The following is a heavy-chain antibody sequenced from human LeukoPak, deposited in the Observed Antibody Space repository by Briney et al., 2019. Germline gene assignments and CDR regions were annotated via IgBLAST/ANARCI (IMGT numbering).Heavy chain of an antibody. CDR1: GGTFSSYP. Sequence: SVKVSSKASGGTFSSYPISWVRQAPGQGLEWMGGIIPIFGTANYAQKFQGRVTITADESTSTAYMELSSLRSEDTAVYYCARGCEGCSVDYWGQGTLVTVSS. D-gene: IGHD2-21*01. CDR2: IIPIFGTA. CDR3: ARGCEGCSVDY. V-gene: IGHV1-69*13. J-gene: IGHJ4*02.